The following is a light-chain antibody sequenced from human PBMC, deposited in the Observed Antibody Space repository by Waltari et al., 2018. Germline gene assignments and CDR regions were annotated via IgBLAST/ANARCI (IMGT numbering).Light chain of an antibody. CDR3: QTGGHGTWV. CDR2: VNSDGSH. Sequence: QLVLTQSPPASASLAASVKLTCTLSRGHSRNVIPWLQQRPEKGPRYLMKVNSDGSHNKGDEIPDRFSGSSSGAERYLTISSLQSEDEGDYYCQTGGHGTWVFGGGTKLTVL. V-gene: IGLV4-69*01. CDR1: RGHSRNV. J-gene: IGLJ3*02.